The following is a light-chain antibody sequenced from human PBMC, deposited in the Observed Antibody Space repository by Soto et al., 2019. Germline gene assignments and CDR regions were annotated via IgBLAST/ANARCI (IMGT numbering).Light chain of an antibody. Sequence: DIVMTQSPDSLAVSLGEGATINCKSSQSVLYSSNNKNYLAWYQQKPGQAPRLLIYGVSTRANGVPARFSGSGSGTDFTLTISRLEPEDFAVYYCRQYGSLSWTFGQGTKVDIK. CDR1: QSVLYSSNNKNY. J-gene: IGKJ1*01. V-gene: IGKV4-1*01. CDR3: RQYGSLSWT. CDR2: GVS.